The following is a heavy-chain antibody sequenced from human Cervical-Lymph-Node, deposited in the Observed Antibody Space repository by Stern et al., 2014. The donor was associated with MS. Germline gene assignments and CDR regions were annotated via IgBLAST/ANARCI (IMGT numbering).Heavy chain of an antibody. V-gene: IGHV3-33*01. D-gene: IGHD1-26*01. CDR1: GFSFSDYD. J-gene: IGHJ4*02. CDR3: ARVHGGVGPTRGDDFDY. Sequence: VQLVESGGGVVQPGRSLRLSCAASGFSFSDYDMYWVRQAPGKGLEWVADISFNGNLKYYADSVKGRFTISRDMSENTLYLQMNSLRAEDTAIYFCARVHGGVGPTRGDDFDYWGQGTLVTVSS. CDR2: ISFNGNLK.